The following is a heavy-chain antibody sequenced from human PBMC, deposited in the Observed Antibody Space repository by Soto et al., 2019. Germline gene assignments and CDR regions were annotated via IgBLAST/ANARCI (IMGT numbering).Heavy chain of an antibody. D-gene: IGHD3-9*01. CDR1: GFTFSSYW. J-gene: IGHJ4*02. Sequence: PGGSLRLSXVASGFTFSSYWMSWVRQAPGRGLEWVANIKEDGSEKYYVDSVKGRFTISRDNAKNPLYLQMNSLRAEDTAVYYCALGALRSLDWALDYWGQGTLVTVSS. CDR2: IKEDGSEK. CDR3: ALGALRSLDWALDY. V-gene: IGHV3-7*01.